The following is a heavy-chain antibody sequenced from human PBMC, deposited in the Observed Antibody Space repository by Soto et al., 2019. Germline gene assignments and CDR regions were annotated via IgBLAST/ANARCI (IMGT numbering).Heavy chain of an antibody. CDR1: GFTFSNAW. CDR3: TTSIAVAGTFRLPPLRAYPFDY. CDR2: IKSKTDGGTT. Sequence: GGSLRLSCAASGFTFSNAWMSWVRQAPGKGLEWVGRIKSKTDGGTTDYAAPVKGRFTISRDDSKNTLYLQMNSLKTEDTAVYYCTTSIAVAGTFRLPPLRAYPFDYWGQGTLVTVSS. D-gene: IGHD6-19*01. V-gene: IGHV3-15*01. J-gene: IGHJ4*02.